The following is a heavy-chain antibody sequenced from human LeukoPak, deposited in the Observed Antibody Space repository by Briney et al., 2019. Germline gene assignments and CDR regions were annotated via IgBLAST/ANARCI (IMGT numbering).Heavy chain of an antibody. CDR3: ARDSQWLVYLDY. Sequence: PGRSLRLSCAASGFTFSSYAMHWVRQAPGKGVEWVAVISYDGSNKYYADSVKGGFTISRDNSKNTLYLQMNSLRAEDTAVYYCARDSQWLVYLDYWGQGTLVTVSS. CDR1: GFTFSSYA. V-gene: IGHV3-30*01. D-gene: IGHD6-19*01. J-gene: IGHJ4*02. CDR2: ISYDGSNK.